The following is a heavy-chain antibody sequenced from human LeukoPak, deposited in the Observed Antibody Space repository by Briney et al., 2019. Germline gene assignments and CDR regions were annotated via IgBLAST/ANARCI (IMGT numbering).Heavy chain of an antibody. Sequence: PSETLSLTCTVSGGSISTTNYYWGWIRQPPGKGLEWNGNIYYSGTTYYNPSLKSRVIISIDTSKNQFSLNLCSVTAADTAVFYCARVPVTTSWFDPWGQGTLVTVSS. J-gene: IGHJ5*02. CDR1: GGSISTTNYY. V-gene: IGHV4-39*07. CDR3: ARVPVTTSWFDP. CDR2: IYYSGTT. D-gene: IGHD1-1*01.